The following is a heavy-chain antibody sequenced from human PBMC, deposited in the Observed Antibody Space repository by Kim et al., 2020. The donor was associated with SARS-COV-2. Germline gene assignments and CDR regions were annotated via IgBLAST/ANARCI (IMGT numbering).Heavy chain of an antibody. CDR2: ISSSSSTI. Sequence: GGSLRLSCAASGFTFSSYSMNWVRQAPGKGLEWVSYISSSSSTIYYADSVNGRFTISRDNAKNSLYMQMNSLRDEDTAVYYCARQKGAYSNTIAAAALGYGMDVWGQGTTVTVSS. CDR1: GFTFSSYS. J-gene: IGHJ6*02. D-gene: IGHD6-13*01. CDR3: ARQKGAYSNTIAAAALGYGMDV. V-gene: IGHV3-48*02.